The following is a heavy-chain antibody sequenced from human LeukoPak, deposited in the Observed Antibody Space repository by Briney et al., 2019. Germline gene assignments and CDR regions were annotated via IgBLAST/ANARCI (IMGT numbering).Heavy chain of an antibody. CDR3: ANLFRAYSSGYYLDY. J-gene: IGHJ4*02. D-gene: IGHD5-18*01. CDR2: IRFDASNK. CDR1: GFTFSNYG. Sequence: PGGSLRLSCAASGFTFSNYGMHWVRQAPGKGLEWVTCIRFDASNKYYADSVKGRFTISRDNSKNTLYLQMNSLRAEDTAVYYCANLFRAYSSGYYLDYWGQGTLVTVSS. V-gene: IGHV3-30*02.